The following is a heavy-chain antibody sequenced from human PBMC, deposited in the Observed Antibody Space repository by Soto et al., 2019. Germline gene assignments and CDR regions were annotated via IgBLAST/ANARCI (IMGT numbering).Heavy chain of an antibody. J-gene: IGHJ4*02. CDR1: GFTFSRHS. Sequence: GGSLRPSCETSGFTFSRHSMHWFRQAPGKGLEWVAVISSSGGTKFYADFVEGRFTISRDNSKNTLYLQMNSLRAEDTAVYYCTREVVTTEWYFDNWGQGILVTVSS. V-gene: IGHV3-30-3*01. D-gene: IGHD1-1*01. CDR2: ISSSGGTK. CDR3: TREVVTTEWYFDN.